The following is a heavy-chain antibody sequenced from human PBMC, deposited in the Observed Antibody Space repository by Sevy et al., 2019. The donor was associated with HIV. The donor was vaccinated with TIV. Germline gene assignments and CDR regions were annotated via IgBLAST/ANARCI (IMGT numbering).Heavy chain of an antibody. D-gene: IGHD2-21*01. CDR2: IYYSGST. CDR1: GGSMTSYY. V-gene: IGHV4-59*13. Sequence: SETLSLICTVSGGSMTSYYWSWIRQPPGKGLEWIGYIYYSGSTNYNPSLKSRVTMSVDTYKNQFSQTLISVSAADTAVYNCARSVGMGNYFDYRGQGALVTVSS. CDR3: ARSVGMGNYFDY. J-gene: IGHJ4*02.